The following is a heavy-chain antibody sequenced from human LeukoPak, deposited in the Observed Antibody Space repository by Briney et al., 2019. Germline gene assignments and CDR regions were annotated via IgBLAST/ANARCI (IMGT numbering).Heavy chain of an antibody. V-gene: IGHV1-2*02. J-gene: IGHJ4*02. CDR3: ARGVYIAAAQYAY. CDR2: INPNSGGT. CDR1: GYTFTDYY. Sequence: ASVKVSCKASGYTFTDYYIHWMRQAPGQGLEWMGWINPNSGGTEYTQNFQGRVTMTRDTSISTAYMELSRLRSDDTAVYYCARGVYIAAAQYAYWGQGTLVTVSS. D-gene: IGHD6-13*01.